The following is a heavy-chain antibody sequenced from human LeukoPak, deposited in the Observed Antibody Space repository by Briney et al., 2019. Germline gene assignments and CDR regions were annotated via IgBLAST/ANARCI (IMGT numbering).Heavy chain of an antibody. CDR3: AKSGRGGIGIIDY. D-gene: IGHD1-1*01. J-gene: IGHJ4*02. Sequence: EGSLRLSCAASGFTFSSYAMHWVRQAPGKGLEWVAVISYDGSNKYYADSVKGRFTISRDNSKNTLYLQMNSLRAEDTAVYYCAKSGRGGIGIIDYWGQGTLVTVSS. V-gene: IGHV3-30*04. CDR2: ISYDGSNK. CDR1: GFTFSSYA.